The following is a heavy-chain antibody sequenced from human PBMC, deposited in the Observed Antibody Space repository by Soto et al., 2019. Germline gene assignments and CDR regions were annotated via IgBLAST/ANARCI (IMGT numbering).Heavy chain of an antibody. V-gene: IGHV4-31*03. CDR3: AREEAGAFDI. CDR2: TYYSGST. Sequence: VQLQESGPGLVKPSQTLSLTCTVSGVSMSSGGYYWTWIRQHPGKGLEWIGYTYYSGSTYYNPSLKSRLTISVDTSKNQFSLRLSSVTAADTAVYYCAREEAGAFDIWGQGTIVTVSS. J-gene: IGHJ3*02. CDR1: GVSMSSGGYY. D-gene: IGHD3-10*01.